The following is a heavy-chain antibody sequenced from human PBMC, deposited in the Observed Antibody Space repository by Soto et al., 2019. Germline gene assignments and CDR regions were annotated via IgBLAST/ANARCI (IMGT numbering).Heavy chain of an antibody. J-gene: IGHJ6*03. CDR1: GFTFSSYG. Sequence: GGSLRLSCAASGFTFSSYGMHWVRQAPGKGLEWVAVISYDGSNKYYADSVKGRFTISRDNSKNTLYLQMNSLRAEDTAVYYCAKGGSSSSEFYYYYYYMDVWGKGTTVTVSS. CDR3: AKGGSSSSEFYYYYYYMDV. CDR2: ISYDGSNK. V-gene: IGHV3-30*18. D-gene: IGHD6-6*01.